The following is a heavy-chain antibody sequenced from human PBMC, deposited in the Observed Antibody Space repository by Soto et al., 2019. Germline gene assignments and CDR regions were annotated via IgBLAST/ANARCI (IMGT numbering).Heavy chain of an antibody. V-gene: IGHV3-7*01. CDR3: ARIAASGRGWDV. Sequence: EVQLVESGGGLVQPGGSLRLSCVDSGFTFSSYWMSWVRQAPVKGLEWVGNIKQDGSEENYVDSVKGRFTISRDNAKISMYLKMNSRRVEDTAVYYCARIAASGRGWDVWGQGTTVVVSS. J-gene: IGHJ6*02. D-gene: IGHD6-13*01. CDR2: IKQDGSEE. CDR1: GFTFSSYW.